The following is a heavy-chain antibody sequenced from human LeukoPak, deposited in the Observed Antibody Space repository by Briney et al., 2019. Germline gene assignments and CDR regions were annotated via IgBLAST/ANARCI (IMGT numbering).Heavy chain of an antibody. V-gene: IGHV1-69*13. D-gene: IGHD3-9*01. CDR3: ARRGYGILTGYQNWFDP. J-gene: IGHJ5*02. CDR1: GGTFSSYA. CDR2: IIPLFGTA. Sequence: GASVKVSCKASGGTFSSYAISWVRQTPGQGLEWMGGIIPLFGTANYAQKFQGRVTITADESTSTAYMQLSSLRSEDTAVYYCARRGYGILTGYQNWFDPWGQGTLVTVSS.